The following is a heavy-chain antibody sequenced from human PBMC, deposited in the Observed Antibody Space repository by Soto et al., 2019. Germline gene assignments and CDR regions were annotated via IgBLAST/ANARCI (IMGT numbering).Heavy chain of an antibody. J-gene: IGHJ3*01. CDR1: GGTFSTYT. CDR2: IIPLFGTT. D-gene: IGHD3-16*01. Sequence: QVHLVQSGAEVRKPGSSVKVSCKTSGGTFSTYTIYWVRQAPGQGLEWMGRIIPLFGTTRYAHNFQDRVTIAAEEATSTTDMELSSLRPEDTAIYYCARRIDDRAYEGFDVWGEGTAVTVSA. CDR3: ARRIDDRAYEGFDV. V-gene: IGHV1-69*18.